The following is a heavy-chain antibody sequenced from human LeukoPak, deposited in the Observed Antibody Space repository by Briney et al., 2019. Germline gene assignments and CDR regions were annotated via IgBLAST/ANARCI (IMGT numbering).Heavy chain of an antibody. J-gene: IGHJ4*02. CDR3: AKDRVVGATISGENDY. V-gene: IGHV3-30*02. Sequence: GGSLRLSCPASGFTFSSYGMHWVRQAPGKGLEWVAFIRFDGSNKDYADSVKGRFTISRDNSKNTLYLQMNSLRAEDTAVYYCAKDRVVGATISGENDYWGQGTLVTVSS. CDR1: GFTFSSYG. D-gene: IGHD1-26*01. CDR2: IRFDGSNK.